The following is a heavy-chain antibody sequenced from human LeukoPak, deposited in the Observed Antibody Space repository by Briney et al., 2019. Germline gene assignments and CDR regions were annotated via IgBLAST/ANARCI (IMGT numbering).Heavy chain of an antibody. CDR3: ARDNPDYDLSGYGVFDF. CDR1: GASLSGYY. D-gene: IGHD3-22*01. V-gene: IGHV4-59*01. CDR2: NSYSRST. Sequence: SETLSLTCTVSGASLSGYYWTWIRQPPGKGLEWIGYNSYSRSTNYNPSLKSRVTISVDTSKNQFSLKLNSVTAADTAVYYCARDNPDYDLSGYGVFDFWGRGILVTVSS. J-gene: IGHJ4*02.